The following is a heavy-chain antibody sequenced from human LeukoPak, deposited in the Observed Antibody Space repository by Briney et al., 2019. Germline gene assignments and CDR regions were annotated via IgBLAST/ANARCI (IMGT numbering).Heavy chain of an antibody. Sequence: GGSLRLSCEASEFILSSYAMSWVRQAPGKGLEWVSGISGSGDNTYYADSVKGRFTISRGNSKNTLYVQVNSLGTEDTAAYYCAKGSYYDSSGSFYFDYWGQGTLVTVSS. CDR1: EFILSSYA. J-gene: IGHJ4*02. CDR3: AKGSYYDSSGSFYFDY. V-gene: IGHV3-23*01. CDR2: ISGSGDNT. D-gene: IGHD3-22*01.